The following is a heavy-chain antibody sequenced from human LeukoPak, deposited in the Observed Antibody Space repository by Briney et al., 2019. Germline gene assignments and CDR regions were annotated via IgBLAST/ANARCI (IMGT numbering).Heavy chain of an antibody. V-gene: IGHV3-21*01. CDR3: ARDNGDYVRYYFDY. D-gene: IGHD4-17*01. CDR1: GFTFSSYS. CDR2: ISSSSSYI. J-gene: IGHJ4*02. Sequence: GGSLRLSCAASGFTFSSYSMNWVRQAPGKGLEWVSSISSSSSYIYYADSVKGRFTISRDNAKNSLYLQMNSLRAEDTAVYYCARDNGDYVRYYFDYWGQGTPVTVSS.